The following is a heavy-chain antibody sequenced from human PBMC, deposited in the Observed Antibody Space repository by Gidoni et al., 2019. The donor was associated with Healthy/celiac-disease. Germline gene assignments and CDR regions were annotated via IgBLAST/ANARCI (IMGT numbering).Heavy chain of an antibody. J-gene: IGHJ6*03. D-gene: IGHD2-15*01. V-gene: IGHV3-21*01. CDR3: ARAGGRKNYYYYYMDV. CDR2: ISSSSSYI. CDR1: GFTVSRYG. Sequence: EVQLVESGGGLVKPGGSLRLSCAASGFTVSRYGMNWGRQAPGKGLGWVSSISSSSSYIYYADSVKGRFTISRDNAKNSLYLQMNSLGAEDTAVYYCARAGGRKNYYYYYMDVWGKGTTVTVSS.